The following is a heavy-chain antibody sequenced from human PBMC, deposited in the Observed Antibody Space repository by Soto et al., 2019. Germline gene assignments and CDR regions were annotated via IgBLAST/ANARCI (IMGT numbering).Heavy chain of an antibody. V-gene: IGHV1-58*01. CDR3: AASGLYCSTTCVPTGVVDP. J-gene: IGHJ5*02. D-gene: IGHD2-8*01. CDR1: GFTFSGYC. Sequence: AASVKVSCKASGFTFSGYCVQWVRQARGQRLEWIGWIVVGSGNTNYAQKLQGRVTITRDTSTSTDYMELSNLRSEDTAVYYCAASGLYCSTTCVPTGVVDPWGQGTLVTVSS. CDR2: IVVGSGNT.